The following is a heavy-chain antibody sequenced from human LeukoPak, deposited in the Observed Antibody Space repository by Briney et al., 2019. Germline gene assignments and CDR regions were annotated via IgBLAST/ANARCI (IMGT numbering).Heavy chain of an antibody. D-gene: IGHD2-21*01. V-gene: IGHV4-34*01. J-gene: IGHJ5*02. CDR2: INHSGSA. CDR3: ARGVGPDYSCVGVWFDP. CDR1: GGSFSGYY. Sequence: SETLSLTCAVYGGSFSGYYWSWIRQPPGKGLEWIGEINHSGSANYNPSLKSRVTISVDTSKNQFSLKLSSVTAADTAVYYCARGVGPDYSCVGVWFDPWGQGTLVTVSS.